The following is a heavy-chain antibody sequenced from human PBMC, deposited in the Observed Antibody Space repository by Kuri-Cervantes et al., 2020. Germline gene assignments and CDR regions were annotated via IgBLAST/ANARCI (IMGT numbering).Heavy chain of an antibody. V-gene: IGHV4-34*01. CDR1: GVPINSDY. D-gene: IGHD3-3*01. CDR2: INHSGTT. CDR3: ASLPLQFLGGIDS. Sequence: ESLKISCTVSGVPINSDYWSWIRQPPGKGLEWIGEINHSGTTNNNPSLKSRVTISLDASKNQFSLNLSSVTAADTAVYYCASLPLQFLGGIDSWGQGTLVTVSS. J-gene: IGHJ4*02.